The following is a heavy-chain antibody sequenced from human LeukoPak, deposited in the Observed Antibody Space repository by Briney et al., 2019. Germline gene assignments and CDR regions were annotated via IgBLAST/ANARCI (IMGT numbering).Heavy chain of an antibody. Sequence: SETLSLTCAVYGGSFSGYYWSRIRQPPGKGLEWIGEINHSGSTNYNPSLKSRVTISVDTSKNQFSLKLSSVTAADTAVYYCAIDSGYDNFDYWGQGTLVTVSS. D-gene: IGHD5-12*01. J-gene: IGHJ4*02. CDR1: GGSFSGYY. CDR3: AIDSGYDNFDY. V-gene: IGHV4-34*01. CDR2: INHSGST.